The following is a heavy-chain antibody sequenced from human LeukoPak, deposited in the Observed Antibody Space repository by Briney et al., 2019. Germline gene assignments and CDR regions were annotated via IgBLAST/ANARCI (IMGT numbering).Heavy chain of an antibody. CDR3: ARGRSSGWWYYYYYYMDV. CDR1: GYTFTGYY. J-gene: IGHJ6*03. D-gene: IGHD6-19*01. Sequence: GASVKVSCKASGYTFTGYYIHWVRQAPGQGLEWMGWMNPNSGNTGYAQKFQGRVTITRNTSISTAYMELSSLRSEDTAVYYCARGRSSGWWYYYYYYMDVWGKGTTVTVSS. CDR2: MNPNSGNT. V-gene: IGHV1-8*03.